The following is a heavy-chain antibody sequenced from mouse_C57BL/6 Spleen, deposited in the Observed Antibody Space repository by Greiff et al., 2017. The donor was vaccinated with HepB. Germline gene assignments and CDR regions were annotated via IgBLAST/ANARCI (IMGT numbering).Heavy chain of an antibody. CDR1: GFTFSDYG. V-gene: IGHV5-17*01. D-gene: IGHD1-1*01. CDR2: ISSGSSTI. J-gene: IGHJ4*01. CDR3: ASREVDYAMDY. Sequence: EVKLVESGGGLVKPGGSLKLSCAASGFTFSDYGMHWVRQAPEKGLEWVAYISSGSSTIYYADTVKGRFTISRDNAKNTLFLQMTSLRSEDTAMYYCASREVDYAMDYWGQGTSVTVSS.